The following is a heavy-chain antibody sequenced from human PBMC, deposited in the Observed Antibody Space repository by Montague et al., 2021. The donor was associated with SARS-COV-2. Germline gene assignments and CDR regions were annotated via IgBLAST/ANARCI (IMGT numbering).Heavy chain of an antibody. CDR1: GFTTSSYA. CDR3: APPVGASYHFDY. D-gene: IGHD1-26*01. Sequence: SLRLSCAVSGFTTSSYAMSWVRQPPGKGLEWVSAISGSGSTYYADSVKGRFTISRDNSKNTLYLQVNSLRAEDTAVYYCAPPVGASYHFDYWGQGTLVTVSS. J-gene: IGHJ4*02. V-gene: IGHV3-23*01. CDR2: ISGSGST.